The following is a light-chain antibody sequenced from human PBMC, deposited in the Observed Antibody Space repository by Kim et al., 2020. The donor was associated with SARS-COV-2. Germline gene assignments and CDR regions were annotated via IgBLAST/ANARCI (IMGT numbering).Light chain of an antibody. CDR1: SLRSYY. CDR3: FSRDNIGIQWV. V-gene: IGLV3-19*01. Sequence: ALGQTVKMTCQGDSLRSYYPSWYQQKPGQAPRLVIYANNNRPSGIPDRFSGSSSGNTASLTITGAQAEDEADYCCFSRDNIGIQWVLGGGTKVTVL. J-gene: IGLJ3*02. CDR2: ANN.